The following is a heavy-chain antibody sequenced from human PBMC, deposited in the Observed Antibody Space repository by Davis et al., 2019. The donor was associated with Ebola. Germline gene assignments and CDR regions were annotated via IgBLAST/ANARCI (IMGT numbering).Heavy chain of an antibody. J-gene: IGHJ4*02. CDR3: ARLSSTGHLDY. CDR1: GGSISSGGYS. Sequence: SETLSLTCAVFGGSISSGGYSWSWIRQPPGKGLEWIGYIYYSGSTNNNPSLKSRVTISIDTSKNEFSLRLSSVTAADTAVYYCARLSSTGHLDYWGQGTLVTVSS. V-gene: IGHV4-61*08. CDR2: IYYSGST. D-gene: IGHD6-19*01.